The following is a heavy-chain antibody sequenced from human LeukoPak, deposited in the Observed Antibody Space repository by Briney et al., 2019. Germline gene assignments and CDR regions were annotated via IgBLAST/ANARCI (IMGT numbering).Heavy chain of an antibody. Sequence: GSLRLSCAASGFTVSSNYMSWVRQAPGKGLEWVSVIYSGGSTYYADSVKGRFTISRDNSKNTLYLQMNSLRAEDTAVYYCATSTVTRKYYFDYWGQGTLVTASS. CDR1: GFTVSSNY. J-gene: IGHJ4*02. V-gene: IGHV3-53*01. CDR2: IYSGGST. D-gene: IGHD4-17*01. CDR3: ATSTVTRKYYFDY.